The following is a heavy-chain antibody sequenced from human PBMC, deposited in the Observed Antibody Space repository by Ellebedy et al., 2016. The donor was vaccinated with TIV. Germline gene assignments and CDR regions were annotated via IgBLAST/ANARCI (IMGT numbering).Heavy chain of an antibody. CDR3: ARVMATIAFDT. CDR2: ISQDGSEK. Sequence: GESLKISCAASGFTFSSYWMTWVRQAPGKGLEWVSNISQDGSEKYYVDSVKGRLTISRDNAKNSLYLQMNSLRAEDTAVYYCARVMATIAFDTWGQGTVVTVSS. D-gene: IGHD5-24*01. V-gene: IGHV3-7*03. J-gene: IGHJ3*02. CDR1: GFTFSSYW.